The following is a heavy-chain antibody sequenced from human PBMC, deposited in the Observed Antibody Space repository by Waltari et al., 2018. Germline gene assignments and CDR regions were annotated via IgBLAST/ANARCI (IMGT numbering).Heavy chain of an antibody. CDR2: SILGRT. D-gene: IGHD3-3*01. CDR1: GVSVCSGSFY. Sequence: QVYLQESGPGLVEPSQTLSLTCRVFGVSVCSGSFYWTWIRQPAGKGLEWVGYSILGRTNYNPSLKSRVNISVDTSKNQFSLNLSSVTAADTAVYFCAASTVFGVVVDYWGQGTPVTVSS. V-gene: IGHV4-61*09. CDR3: AASTVFGVVVDY. J-gene: IGHJ4*02.